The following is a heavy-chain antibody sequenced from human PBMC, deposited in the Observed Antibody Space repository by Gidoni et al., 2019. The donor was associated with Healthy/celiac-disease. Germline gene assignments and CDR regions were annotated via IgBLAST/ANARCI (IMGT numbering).Heavy chain of an antibody. Sequence: QVQLQESGPGLVKPSQTLSLTCAVSGGSISSGGYYWSWLRPPPGKGLEWIGYIYYRGSTYYNPSLKSRVTISVDTSKNQFSLKLNSVTAADTAVYYCARVTGGGSCLDYWGQGTLVTVSS. CDR3: ARVTGGGSCLDY. CDR2: IYYRGST. CDR1: GGSISSGGYY. V-gene: IGHV4-30-4*01. D-gene: IGHD2-15*01. J-gene: IGHJ4*02.